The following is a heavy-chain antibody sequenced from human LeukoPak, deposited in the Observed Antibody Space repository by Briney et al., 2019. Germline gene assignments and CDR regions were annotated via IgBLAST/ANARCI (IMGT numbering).Heavy chain of an antibody. CDR2: ISTYNGNT. D-gene: IGHD5-18*01. CDR1: GYTFTSYG. V-gene: IGHV1-18*01. J-gene: IGHJ6*03. Sequence: ASVKVSCKASGYTFTSYGISWVRQAPGQGLEWMGWISTYNGNTNYAQKLQGRVTMTTDTSTSTAYMELRSLRSDDTAVYYCARAIRGYSYGNYYYYYMDVWGKGTTVTVSS. CDR3: ARAIRGYSYGNYYYYYMDV.